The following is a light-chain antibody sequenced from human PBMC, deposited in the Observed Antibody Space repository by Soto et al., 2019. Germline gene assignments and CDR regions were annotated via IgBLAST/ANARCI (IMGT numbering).Light chain of an antibody. CDR2: DAS. V-gene: IGKV3-11*01. CDR3: QQRTKGLT. J-gene: IGKJ4*01. Sequence: IVLTQTRSTLSLSPGERATLSCRASQSISRYLAWYQQKPGQAPRLLLYDASNRATGIPARFSGSGFGTDFTLTISSLEPEDFAVYYCQQRTKGLTFGGGPNVDIK. CDR1: QSISRY.